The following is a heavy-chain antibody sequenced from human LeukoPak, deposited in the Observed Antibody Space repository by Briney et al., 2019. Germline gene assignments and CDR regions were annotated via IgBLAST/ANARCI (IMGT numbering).Heavy chain of an antibody. CDR1: GFTFSRYA. Sequence: GSLRLSCAASGFTFSRYAMSWVRQAPGKGLEWIGGIYYTGTTYYNLSLKSRVTISVDTSKYQCSLRLSSVTAADTAVYYCARRLNYAGSGYSFDSCGPGTLVTVSS. CDR3: ARRLNYAGSGYSFDS. CDR2: IYYTGTT. D-gene: IGHD3-22*01. J-gene: IGHJ4*02. V-gene: IGHV4-39*07.